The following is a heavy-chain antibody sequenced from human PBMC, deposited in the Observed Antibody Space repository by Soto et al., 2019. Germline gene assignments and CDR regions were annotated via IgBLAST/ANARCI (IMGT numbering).Heavy chain of an antibody. CDR3: ARDALAAPNPNFDY. J-gene: IGHJ4*02. D-gene: IGHD2-15*01. Sequence: GGSLRLSCAASGFTFSSYIMNWVCQAPGKGLEWVSSISSSSSYIYYADSVKGRFTISRDNAKNSLYLQMNSLRAEDTAVYYCARDALAAPNPNFDYWGQGTLVTVSS. CDR1: GFTFSSYI. V-gene: IGHV3-21*01. CDR2: ISSSSSYI.